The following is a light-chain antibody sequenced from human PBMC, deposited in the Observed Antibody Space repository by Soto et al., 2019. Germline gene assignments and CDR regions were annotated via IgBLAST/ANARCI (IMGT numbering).Light chain of an antibody. CDR2: DAS. CDR3: QQYDDLPTT. J-gene: IGKJ5*01. V-gene: IGKV1-33*01. Sequence: DIQMTQSPSSLSASVGDRVTITCQASQDIDKFLNWYQQKPGKPPKHLIDDASNLATGVPSRFSGRGSGTDFTFTISSLQPEDVATYYCQQYDDLPTTFGQGTRLEIK. CDR1: QDIDKF.